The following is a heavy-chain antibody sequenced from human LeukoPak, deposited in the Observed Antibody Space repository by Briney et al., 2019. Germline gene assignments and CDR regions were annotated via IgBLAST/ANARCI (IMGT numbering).Heavy chain of an antibody. V-gene: IGHV1-18*01. D-gene: IGHD3-10*01. CDR1: GYTFINCG. J-gene: IGHJ4*02. CDR2: ISAYNGNT. Sequence: GASVKVSCKASGYTFINCGINWVRQAPGQGLEWMGWISAYNGNTNYAQSLQGRVTMTTDTSTSTVYMEMRSLTSDDTAVYYCARDLDQYNGRFGGFGHDFWGQGTLVTVSS. CDR3: ARDLDQYNGRFGGFGHDF.